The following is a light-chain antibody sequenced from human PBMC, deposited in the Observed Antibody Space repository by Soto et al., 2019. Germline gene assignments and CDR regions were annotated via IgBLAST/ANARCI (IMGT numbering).Light chain of an antibody. Sequence: QMTQSPSSLSASVRGRVTITFQASQNINNYLNWYQQKPGRAPKLLIYDASNLEAGVPSRFRGSGSGTDFTFTISRLQPEDIATYYCQQYENLPTFGQGTRLEIK. CDR1: QNINNY. CDR3: QQYENLPT. CDR2: DAS. V-gene: IGKV1-33*01. J-gene: IGKJ5*01.